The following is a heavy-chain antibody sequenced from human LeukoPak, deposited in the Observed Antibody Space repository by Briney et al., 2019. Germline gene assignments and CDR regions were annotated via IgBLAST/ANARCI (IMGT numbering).Heavy chain of an antibody. CDR3: AISGYSGGNVRTFDY. J-gene: IGHJ4*02. Sequence: SETLSLTCTVSGGSISSNSWSWIRQPPGQGLEWIANIYYSGRTNYNPSLKSRVTISVDSSKNQFSLKLSSVTAADTAVYYCAISGYSGGNVRTFDYWGQGTLVTVSS. V-gene: IGHV4-59*13. CDR2: IYYSGRT. CDR1: GGSISSNS. D-gene: IGHD5-12*01.